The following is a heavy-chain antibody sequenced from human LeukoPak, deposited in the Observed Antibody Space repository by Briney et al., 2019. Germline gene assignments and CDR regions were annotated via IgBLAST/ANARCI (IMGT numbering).Heavy chain of an antibody. CDR2: ISGSGGST. CDR3: AKDRDDYVWGSYRPYYFDY. CDR1: GSTFSSYA. Sequence: GGSLRLSWAASGSTFSSYAMSWFRQPPGKGLEWVSAISGSGGSTYYADSVKGRFTISRDNSKNTLYLQMNSLRAEDTAVYYCAKDRDDYVWGSYRPYYFDYWGQGTLVTVSS. D-gene: IGHD3-16*02. J-gene: IGHJ4*02. V-gene: IGHV3-23*01.